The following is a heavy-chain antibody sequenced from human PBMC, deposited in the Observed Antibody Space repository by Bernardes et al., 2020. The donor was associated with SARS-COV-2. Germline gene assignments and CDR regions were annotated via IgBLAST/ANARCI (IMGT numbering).Heavy chain of an antibody. J-gene: IGHJ4*02. V-gene: IGHV3-23*01. CDR2: ISNSGGT. CDR3: AKTPSSGWSSDYFDY. CDR1: GFTFSSYA. Sequence: GGSLRLSCVASGFTFSSYAMGWVRQAPGKGLEWVSLISNSGGTYYADSVQGRLTISRDNSKNTLYLEMNSLRAEDTAAYYCAKTPSSGWSSDYFDYWGQGALVTVPP. D-gene: IGHD6-19*01.